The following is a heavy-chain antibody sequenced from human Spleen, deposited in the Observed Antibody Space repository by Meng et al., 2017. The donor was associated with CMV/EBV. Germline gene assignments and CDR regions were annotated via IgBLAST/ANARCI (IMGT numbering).Heavy chain of an antibody. CDR3: ARASQNLYDY. CDR1: GYTFTAYG. J-gene: IGHJ4*02. CDR2: ISADNGNT. D-gene: IGHD2-2*02. V-gene: IGHV1-18*01. Sequence: ASVKVSCKASGYTFTAYGITWVRQAPGQGLEWMGWISADNGNTNYAQKLQGRVTMTTDTSTSTAYMELRSLRSDDTAVYYCARASQNLYDYWGQGSLVTVSS.